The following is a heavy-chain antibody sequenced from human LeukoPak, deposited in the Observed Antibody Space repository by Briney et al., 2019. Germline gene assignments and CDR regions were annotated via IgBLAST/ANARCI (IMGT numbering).Heavy chain of an antibody. CDR1: GFTFSSYA. D-gene: IGHD6-13*01. V-gene: IGHV3-23*01. CDR2: ISGSGGST. J-gene: IGHJ4*02. Sequence: GGSLRLSCAASGFTFSSYAMSWVRQAQGKGLEWVSDISGSGGSTYYADSVKGRFTISRDNSKNTLYLQMNSLRAEDTAVYYCAKRPPYFPGIAAAGSFDYWGQGTLVTVSS. CDR3: AKRPPYFPGIAAAGSFDY.